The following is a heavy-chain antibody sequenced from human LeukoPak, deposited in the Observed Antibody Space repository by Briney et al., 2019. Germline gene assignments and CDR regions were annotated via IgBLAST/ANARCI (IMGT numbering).Heavy chain of an antibody. Sequence: PSETLSLTCTVSGYSISSGYYWAWIRQPPGKGLEWIGSIYHSGSTYYNPSLKSRVTISVDTSKNQFSLKLSSVTAADTAVYYCATQPDRVVVVAGVPNYWFDPWGQGTLVTVSS. CDR1: GYSISSGYY. J-gene: IGHJ5*02. CDR3: ATQPDRVVVVAGVPNYWFDP. CDR2: IYHSGST. V-gene: IGHV4-38-2*02. D-gene: IGHD2-15*01.